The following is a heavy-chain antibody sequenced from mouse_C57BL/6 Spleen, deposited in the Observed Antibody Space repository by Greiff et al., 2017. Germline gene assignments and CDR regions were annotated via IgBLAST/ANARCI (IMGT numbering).Heavy chain of an antibody. D-gene: IGHD2-4*01. CDR1: GYTFTSYW. Sequence: VQLQQPGAELVKPGASVKMSCKASGYTFTSYWITWVKQRPGQGLEWIGDIYPGSGSTNYNEKYKSKATLTVDTSSSTAYMQLSSLTSEDSAVYYCARWDYDDAYYFDYWGQGTTLTVSS. J-gene: IGHJ2*01. CDR2: IYPGSGST. V-gene: IGHV1-55*01. CDR3: ARWDYDDAYYFDY.